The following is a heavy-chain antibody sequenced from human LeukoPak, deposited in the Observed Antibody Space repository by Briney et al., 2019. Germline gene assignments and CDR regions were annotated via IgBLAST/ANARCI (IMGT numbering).Heavy chain of an antibody. CDR2: IRYDGSNK. J-gene: IGHJ4*02. Sequence: PGGSLRLSCAASGFTFSSYEMNWVRQAPGKGLEWVAFIRYDGSNKYCTDSVKGRFTISRDNSKNTLYLQMNSLRAEDTAVYYCAKDFSVYYYDSRVLDYWGQGTVVTVSS. CDR1: GFTFSSYE. V-gene: IGHV3-30*02. CDR3: AKDFSVYYYDSRVLDY. D-gene: IGHD3-22*01.